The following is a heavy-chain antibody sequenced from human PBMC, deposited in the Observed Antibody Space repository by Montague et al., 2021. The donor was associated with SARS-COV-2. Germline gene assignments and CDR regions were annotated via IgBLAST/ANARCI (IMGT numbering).Heavy chain of an antibody. CDR3: AKDQVYSGSYFAD. J-gene: IGHJ4*02. V-gene: IGHV3-23*01. CDR1: GFTFSSYA. Sequence: SLRLSFAASGFTFSSYAMSWVRQAPGKGLEWVSAITGSGGGTYYAGSVKGRFTISKYNSKNMLYLQMNSLRAEDTAVYYCAKDQVYSGSYFADWGQGTLVTVSS. D-gene: IGHD1-26*01. CDR2: ITGSGGGT.